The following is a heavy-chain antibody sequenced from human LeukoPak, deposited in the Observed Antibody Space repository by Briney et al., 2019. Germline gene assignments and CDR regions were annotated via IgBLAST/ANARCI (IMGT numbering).Heavy chain of an antibody. CDR2: INPNSGGT. J-gene: IGHJ4*02. CDR3: ARDGEYSSGWYPFDY. V-gene: IGHV1-2*02. D-gene: IGHD6-19*01. CDR1: GYTFTGYY. Sequence: ASVKVSCKASGYTFTGYYMHWVRQAPGQGLEWMGWINPNSGGTNYAQKLQGRVTMTTDTSTSTAYMELRSLRSDDTAVYYCARDGEYSSGWYPFDYWGQGTLVTVSS.